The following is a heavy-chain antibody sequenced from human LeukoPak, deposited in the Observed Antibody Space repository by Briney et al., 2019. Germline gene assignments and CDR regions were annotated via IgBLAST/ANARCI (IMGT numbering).Heavy chain of an antibody. CDR3: ARVGPLISSSWKTYAFDI. CDR1: GYTFTSYY. Sequence: ASVKVSCKASGYTFTSYYMHWVRQAPGQGLEWMGIINPSGGSTSYAQKFQGRVTMTRDTSASTVYMELSSLRSEDTAVYYCARVGPLISSSWKTYAFDIWGQGTMVTVSP. D-gene: IGHD6-13*01. J-gene: IGHJ3*02. V-gene: IGHV1-46*01. CDR2: INPSGGST.